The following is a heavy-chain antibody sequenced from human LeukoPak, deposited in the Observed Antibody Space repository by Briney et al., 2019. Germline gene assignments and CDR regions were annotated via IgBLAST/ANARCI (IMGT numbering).Heavy chain of an antibody. V-gene: IGHV3-23*01. Sequence: GASLRLSCAASGFTFSSYAMRWLRQAPGKGLEGVSAISGSGGSTYYADSVKGRFTISRDNSKNTLYLQMNSLRAEDTAVYYCAKLVPGCSSTSCYPGFDYWGQGTLVTVFS. CDR1: GFTFSSYA. CDR3: AKLVPGCSSTSCYPGFDY. J-gene: IGHJ4*02. CDR2: ISGSGGST. D-gene: IGHD2-2*01.